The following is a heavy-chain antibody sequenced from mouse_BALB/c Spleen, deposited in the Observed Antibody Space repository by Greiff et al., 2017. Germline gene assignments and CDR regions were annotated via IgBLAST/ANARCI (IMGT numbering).Heavy chain of an antibody. J-gene: IGHJ2*01. CDR3: ARGDGNYYFDY. V-gene: IGHV5-6-5*01. CDR1: GFTFSSYA. CDR2: ISSGGST. Sequence: EVKVVESGGGLVKPGGSLKLSCAASGFTFSSYAMSWVRQTPEKRLEWVASISSGGSTYYPDSVKGRFTISRDNARNILYLQMSSLRSEDTAMYYCARGDGNYYFDYWGQGTTLTVSS. D-gene: IGHD2-1*01.